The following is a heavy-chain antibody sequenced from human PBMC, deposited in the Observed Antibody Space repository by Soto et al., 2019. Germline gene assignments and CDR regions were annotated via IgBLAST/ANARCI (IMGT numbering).Heavy chain of an antibody. CDR1: SASISSSSYT. V-gene: IGHV4-39*01. CDR3: SLFSGPWYYGLDV. D-gene: IGHD6-19*01. CDR2: IYYSGST. J-gene: IGHJ6*02. Sequence: SETLSLTCTVSSASISSSSYTWCWIRQPPGKGLEWIGSIYYSGSTYYNPSLKSRVTISADTSENQFSLKLSSVTAADTAVYYCSLFSGPWYYGLDVLGQGSTVPISS.